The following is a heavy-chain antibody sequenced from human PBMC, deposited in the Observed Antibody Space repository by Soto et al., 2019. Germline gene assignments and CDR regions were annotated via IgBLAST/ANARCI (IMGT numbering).Heavy chain of an antibody. CDR2: MYHTGTT. CDR3: AKGINYYDSSGDSWLDP. J-gene: IGHJ5*02. CDR1: GGSISSGRYS. D-gene: IGHD3-22*01. Sequence: QMQLQESGSGLVKPSQTLSLTCTVSGGSISSGRYSWTWIRQPPGAGLEWIGHMYHTGTTYYNPSLKHRITMSVDTSKNQFSLRLSSVTAADTAIYYCAKGINYYDSSGDSWLDPWGQGTLVTVSS. V-gene: IGHV4-30-2*01.